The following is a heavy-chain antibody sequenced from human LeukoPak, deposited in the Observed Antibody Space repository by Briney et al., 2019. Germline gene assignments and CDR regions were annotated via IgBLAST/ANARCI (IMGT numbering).Heavy chain of an antibody. CDR1: GFTFDDYG. CDR2: INWNGESI. J-gene: IGHJ4*02. V-gene: IGHV3-20*04. Sequence: GGSLRLSCAASGFTFDDYGMNWVRQAPGKGLEWVSGINWNGESIGYADSVKGRFTISRDNAKNTLYLQMNSLRAEDTAVYYCARVPVAVAGKGIDHWGQGNLVIVSS. D-gene: IGHD6-19*01. CDR3: ARVPVAVAGKGIDH.